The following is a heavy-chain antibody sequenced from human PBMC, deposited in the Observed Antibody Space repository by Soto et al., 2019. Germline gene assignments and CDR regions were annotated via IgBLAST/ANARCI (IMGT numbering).Heavy chain of an antibody. J-gene: IGHJ6*02. CDR1: GGTFSSYA. V-gene: IGHV1-69*06. CDR3: ARAITIFGVVRPDYYYGMDV. D-gene: IGHD3-3*01. CDR2: IIPIFGTA. Sequence: ASVKVSCKASGGTFSSYAISWVRQAPGQGLEWMGGIIPIFGTANYAQKFQGRVTITADKSTSTAYMELSSLRSEDTAVYYCARAITIFGVVRPDYYYGMDVWGQGTTVTVSS.